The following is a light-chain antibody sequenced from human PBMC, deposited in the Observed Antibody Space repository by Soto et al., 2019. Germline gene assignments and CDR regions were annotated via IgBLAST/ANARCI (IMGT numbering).Light chain of an antibody. Sequence: QYVLTQPPSVSGAPGQRVTISCTGSSSNIGAGYDVHWYQQLPGTAPKLLIYGNSNRPSGVPDRFSGSKSGTSASLAITGLQAEDEADYYCQSYTSSLSALVFGGGTKLTVL. V-gene: IGLV1-40*01. CDR3: QSYTSSLSALV. CDR1: SSNIGAGYD. CDR2: GNS. J-gene: IGLJ2*01.